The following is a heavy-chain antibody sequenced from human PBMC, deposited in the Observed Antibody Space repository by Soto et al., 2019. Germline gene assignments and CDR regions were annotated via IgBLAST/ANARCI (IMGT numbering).Heavy chain of an antibody. Sequence: GASVKVYCKSSGCTFTSYAMNGVRQADGRGGEWMGWINPNSGGTNYAQKFQGWVTMTRDTSISTAYMELSRLRSDDTAVYYCARNRKATYYDILTGPRDAFDIWGQGTMVTVSS. CDR3: ARNRKATYYDILTGPRDAFDI. CDR1: GCTFTSYA. V-gene: IGHV1-2*04. D-gene: IGHD3-9*01. CDR2: INPNSGGT. J-gene: IGHJ3*02.